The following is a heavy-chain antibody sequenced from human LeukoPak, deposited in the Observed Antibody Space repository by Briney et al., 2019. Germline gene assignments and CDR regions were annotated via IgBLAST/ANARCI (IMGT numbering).Heavy chain of an antibody. J-gene: IGHJ6*03. V-gene: IGHV3-30*19. Sequence: PGGSLRLSRAASGFTFSSYGMHWVRQAPGKGLEWVAVISYDGSNKYYADSVKGRFTISRDNSKNTLYLQMNSLRAEDTAVYYCARASVGWWHDRPYYMDVWGKGTTVTVSS. D-gene: IGHD2-8*02. CDR1: GFTFSSYG. CDR2: ISYDGSNK. CDR3: ARASVGWWHDRPYYMDV.